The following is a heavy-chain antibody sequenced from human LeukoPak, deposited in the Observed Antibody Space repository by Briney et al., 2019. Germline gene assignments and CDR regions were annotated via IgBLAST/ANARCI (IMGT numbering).Heavy chain of an antibody. V-gene: IGHV1-2*02. CDR2: INPNSGGT. J-gene: IGHJ4*02. Sequence: ASVKVSCKASGCTFTGYYMHWVRQAPGQGLEWMGWINPNSGGTNYAQKFQGRVTMTRDTSISTAYMELSRLRSDDTAVYYCARVTPYYYDSSGYYEVYYFDYWGQGTLVTVSS. CDR3: ARVTPYYYDSSGYYEVYYFDY. D-gene: IGHD3-22*01. CDR1: GCTFTGYY.